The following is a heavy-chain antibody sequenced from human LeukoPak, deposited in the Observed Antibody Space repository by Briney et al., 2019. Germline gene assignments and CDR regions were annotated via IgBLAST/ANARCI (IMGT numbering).Heavy chain of an antibody. V-gene: IGHV4-34*01. D-gene: IGHD5-18*01. CDR1: GGSFSGYY. CDR2: INHSGST. Sequence: SETLSLTCAVYGGSFSGYYWSWIRQPPGKGLEWIGEINHSGSTNYNPSLKSRVTISVDTSKNQFSLKLSSVTAADTAVYYCARGDTAMATGPFDYWGQGTLVTVSS. CDR3: ARGDTAMATGPFDY. J-gene: IGHJ4*02.